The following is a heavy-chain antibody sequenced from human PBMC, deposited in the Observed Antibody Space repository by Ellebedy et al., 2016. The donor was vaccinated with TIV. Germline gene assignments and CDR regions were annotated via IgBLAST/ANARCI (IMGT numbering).Heavy chain of an antibody. J-gene: IGHJ6*02. CDR2: IYHSGST. V-gene: IGHV4-30-2*01. CDR1: GGSISSGGYS. CDR3: ARDLYDFWSGYPATLYGMDV. Sequence: LRLXXAVSGGSISSGGYSWSWIRQPPGKGLEWIGYIYHSGSTYYNPSLKSRVTISVDRSKNQFSLKLSSVTAADTAVYYCARDLYDFWSGYPATLYGMDVWGQGTTVTVSS. D-gene: IGHD3-3*01.